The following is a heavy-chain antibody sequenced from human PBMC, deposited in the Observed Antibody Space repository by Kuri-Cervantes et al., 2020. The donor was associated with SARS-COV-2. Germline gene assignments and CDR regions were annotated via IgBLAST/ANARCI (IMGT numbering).Heavy chain of an antibody. J-gene: IGHJ4*02. CDR2: INAGNGNT. V-gene: IGHV1-3*01. CDR3: ARDKGTYSYDYRPDFDY. CDR1: GYTFTRYT. Sequence: ASVKVSCKASGYTFTRYTMHWVRQAPGQSLEWMGWINAGNGNTKYSQKFHDRVTITRDTSANTVYMELSSLRAEDTAVYYCARDKGTYSYDYRPDFDYWGQGTLVTVSS. D-gene: IGHD5-18*01.